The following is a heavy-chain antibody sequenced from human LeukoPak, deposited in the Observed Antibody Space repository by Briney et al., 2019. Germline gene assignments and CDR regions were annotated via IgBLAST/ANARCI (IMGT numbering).Heavy chain of an antibody. V-gene: IGHV1-18*01. CDR2: ISAYNGNT. J-gene: IGHJ4*02. CDR3: ARDPYRLRDVDAAMVTGWGFDY. D-gene: IGHD5-18*01. Sequence: ASVKVSCKASGYTFTSYGISWVRQAPGQGLEWMGWISAYNGNTNYAQKLQGRVTMTTDTSTSTAYMKLRSLRSDDTAVYYCARDPYRLRDVDAAMVTGWGFDYWGQGTLVTVSS. CDR1: GYTFTSYG.